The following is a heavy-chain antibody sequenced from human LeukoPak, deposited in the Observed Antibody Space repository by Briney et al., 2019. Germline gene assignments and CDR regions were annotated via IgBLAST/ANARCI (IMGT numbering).Heavy chain of an antibody. V-gene: IGHV3-23*01. CDR1: GFTFSSYA. CDR2: ISGGGGST. J-gene: IGHJ3*02. D-gene: IGHD3-10*01. CDR3: AKDRYYASGSSYGNAFDI. Sequence: GGSLRLSCAAFGFTFSSYAMSWVRQAPGKGLEWVSAISGGGGSTYYADSAKGRFTTSRDNSKNTLYLQMNSLRAEDTAVYYCAKDRYYASGSSYGNAFDIWGQGTMVTVSS.